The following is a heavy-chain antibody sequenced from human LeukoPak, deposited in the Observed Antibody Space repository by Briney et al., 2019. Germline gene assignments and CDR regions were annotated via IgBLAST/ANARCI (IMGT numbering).Heavy chain of an antibody. Sequence: SGTLSLTCTVSGGSISTQYWSWIRQPPGKGLEWIGEINHSGSTNYNPSLKSRVTISVDTSKNQFSLKLSSVIAADTAVYYCARGQLLGYCTNGVCYTVDYWGQGTLVTVSS. CDR2: INHSGST. CDR1: GGSISTQY. J-gene: IGHJ4*02. V-gene: IGHV4-34*01. D-gene: IGHD2-8*01. CDR3: ARGQLLGYCTNGVCYTVDY.